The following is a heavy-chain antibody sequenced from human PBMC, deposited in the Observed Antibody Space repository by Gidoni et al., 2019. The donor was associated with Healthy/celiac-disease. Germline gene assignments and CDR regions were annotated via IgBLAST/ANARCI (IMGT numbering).Heavy chain of an antibody. J-gene: IGHJ4*02. V-gene: IGHV3-30*18. CDR1: GFTFSSYG. D-gene: IGHD1-20*01. Sequence: QVQLVESGGGVVHPGRSLRLSCAASGFTFSSYGMHWVRQAPGKGLEWVAVISYDGSNKYYADSVKGRFTISRDNSKNTLYLQMNSLRAEDTAVYYCAKDITLDYWGQGTLVTVSS. CDR2: ISYDGSNK. CDR3: AKDITLDY.